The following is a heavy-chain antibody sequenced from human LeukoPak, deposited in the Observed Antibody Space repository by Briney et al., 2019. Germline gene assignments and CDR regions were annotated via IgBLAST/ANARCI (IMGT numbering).Heavy chain of an antibody. Sequence: ASVKVSCKASGYTFTDSYMHWVRQAPGQGLEWMGWINPNSGGTNYAQKFQGRVTMTRDTSITTAYTDLSRLRSDDTAVYYCARDEDLGIYESWGQGTLVTVSS. D-gene: IGHD3-16*01. V-gene: IGHV1-2*02. CDR3: ARDEDLGIYES. J-gene: IGHJ5*02. CDR2: INPNSGGT. CDR1: GYTFTDSY.